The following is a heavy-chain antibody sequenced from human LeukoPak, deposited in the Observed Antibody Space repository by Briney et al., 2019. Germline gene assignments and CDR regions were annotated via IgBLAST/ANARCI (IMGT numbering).Heavy chain of an antibody. CDR2: IRYDGSNK. J-gene: IGHJ3*02. V-gene: IGHV3-30*02. D-gene: IGHD1/OR15-1a*01. Sequence: GGSLRLSCAASGFSFSSYGMHWVRQAPGKGLEWVAFIRYDGSNKNYADSVKGRFTISRDNSKNTLYLQMNSLRAEDTAVYYCAREAYNWNIDVFDIWGQGTMVTVSS. CDR1: GFSFSSYG. CDR3: AREAYNWNIDVFDI.